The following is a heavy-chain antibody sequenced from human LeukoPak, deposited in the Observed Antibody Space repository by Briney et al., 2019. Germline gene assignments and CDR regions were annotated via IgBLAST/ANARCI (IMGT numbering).Heavy chain of an antibody. D-gene: IGHD2-15*01. CDR3: AKDLRGYCTGGSCYEWDS. CDR2: ISGSGGST. V-gene: IGHV3-23*01. CDR1: GFTFNTYA. J-gene: IGHJ4*02. Sequence: GGSLRLSCAASGFTFNTYAMTWVRQAPGKGLDWVSAISGSGGSTYYADSVKGRFTIPRDNSKNTLYLQMNSLRGEDTAIYYCAKDLRGYCTGGSCYEWDSWGQGTPVTVSS.